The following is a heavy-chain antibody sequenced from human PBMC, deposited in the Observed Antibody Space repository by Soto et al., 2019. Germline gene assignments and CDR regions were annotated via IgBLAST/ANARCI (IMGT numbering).Heavy chain of an antibody. CDR3: ARARSEMATWAIDY. CDR2: TYFRSKWYN. J-gene: IGHJ4*02. CDR1: GDSVSSKTAA. Sequence: SQTLSLTCAISGDSVSSKTAAWNWIRQSPSRGLEWLGRTYFRSKWYNDYAISVKSRITINPDTSKNQFSLQLNSVTPDDTAVYYCARARSEMATWAIDYWGQGTLVTVSS. V-gene: IGHV6-1*01. D-gene: IGHD5-12*01.